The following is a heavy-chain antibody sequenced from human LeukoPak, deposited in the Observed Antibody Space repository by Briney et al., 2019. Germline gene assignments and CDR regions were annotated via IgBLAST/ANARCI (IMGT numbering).Heavy chain of an antibody. CDR2: ISYDGSNK. Sequence: PGGSLRLSCAASGFTFSSYAMHWVRQAPGKGLEWVAVISYDGSNKYYADSVKGRFTISRDNSKNTLYLQMNSLRAEDTAVYYCARLSQAYYDFWSGYYSFDYWGQGTLVTVSS. V-gene: IGHV3-30-3*01. CDR1: GFTFSSYA. CDR3: ARLSQAYYDFWSGYYSFDY. D-gene: IGHD3-3*01. J-gene: IGHJ4*02.